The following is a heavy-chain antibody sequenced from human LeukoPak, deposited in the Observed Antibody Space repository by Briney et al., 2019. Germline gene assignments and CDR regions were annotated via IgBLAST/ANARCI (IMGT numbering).Heavy chain of an antibody. CDR1: GFTFSSYA. V-gene: IGHV3-23*01. Sequence: GGSLRLSCAASGFTFSSYAMSWVRQAPGKGLEWVSAISGSGGSTYYVDSVKGRFTISRDNSKNTLYLQMNSLRAEDTAVYYCAKDSSSWFGTPTWYFQHWGQGTLVTVSS. CDR2: ISGSGGST. CDR3: AKDSSSWFGTPTWYFQH. D-gene: IGHD6-13*01. J-gene: IGHJ1*01.